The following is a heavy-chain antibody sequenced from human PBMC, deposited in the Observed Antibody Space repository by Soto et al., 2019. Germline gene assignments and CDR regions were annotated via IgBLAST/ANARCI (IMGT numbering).Heavy chain of an antibody. D-gene: IGHD2-2*01. J-gene: IGHJ3*02. CDR2: ISSGSSYI. V-gene: IGHV3-21*01. Sequence: EVQLVESGGGLVKPGGSLRLSCAASGFTFSAYSMNWVRQAPGKGLEWVSSISSGSSYIYYADSVKGRFTISRDNAKNSLYLQMNSLRAEDTAVYYCAIEYCTTTSCYLSPFDIWGQGTMVTVSS. CDR3: AIEYCTTTSCYLSPFDI. CDR1: GFTFSAYS.